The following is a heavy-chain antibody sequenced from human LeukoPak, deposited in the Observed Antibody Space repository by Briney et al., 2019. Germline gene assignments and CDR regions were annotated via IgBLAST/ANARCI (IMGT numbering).Heavy chain of an antibody. Sequence: GASVKVSFKSSGYTFTGYYMHWVRQAPGQGLEWMGWINPNSGGTNYAQKFQGRVTMTRDTSISTAYMELSRLRSDDTAVYYCARDGPITMVRGADDAFDIWGQGTMVTVSS. V-gene: IGHV1-2*02. J-gene: IGHJ3*02. CDR1: GYTFTGYY. CDR2: INPNSGGT. D-gene: IGHD3-10*01. CDR3: ARDGPITMVRGADDAFDI.